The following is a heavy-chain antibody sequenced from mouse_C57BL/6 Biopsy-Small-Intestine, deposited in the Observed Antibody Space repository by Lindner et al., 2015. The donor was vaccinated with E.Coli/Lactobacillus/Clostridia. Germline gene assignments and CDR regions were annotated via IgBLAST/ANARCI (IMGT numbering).Heavy chain of an antibody. CDR1: GYTFTNYW. CDR2: INPSSGYT. V-gene: IGHV1-7*01. Sequence: VQLQESGAELAKPGASVKMSCKASGYTFTNYWMHWVKQRPGQGLEWIGYINPSSGYTEYNQKLKDKATLTADKSSNTAYMQLSSLTSEDSAVYFCARNYYDGSTYYIDYWGQGTTLTVSS. J-gene: IGHJ2*01. CDR3: ARNYYDGSTYYIDY. D-gene: IGHD1-1*01.